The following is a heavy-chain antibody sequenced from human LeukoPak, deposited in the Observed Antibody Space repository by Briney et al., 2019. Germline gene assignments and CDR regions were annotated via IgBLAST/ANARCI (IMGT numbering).Heavy chain of an antibody. D-gene: IGHD3-10*01. J-gene: IGHJ4*02. CDR1: TFTGYY. CDR2: INPNSGGT. V-gene: IGHV1-2*02. CDR3: ARSEYYSGSTIDF. Sequence: ASVKVSCKAYTFTGYYMHWVRQAPGQGLEWMGWINPNSGGTNYAQKFQGRVTMTRDTSTRTVYMEVSSLRYEDTAVYYCARSEYYSGSTIDFWGQGTLVTVSS.